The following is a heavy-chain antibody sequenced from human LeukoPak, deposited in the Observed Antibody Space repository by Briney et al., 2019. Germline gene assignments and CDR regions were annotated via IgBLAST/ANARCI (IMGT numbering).Heavy chain of an antibody. CDR2: ISYDGSNK. CDR3: AKGWGTLDY. CDR1: GFTFSRYG. J-gene: IGHJ4*02. Sequence: PGGSLRLSCAASGFTFSRYGMHWVRQAPGKGLEWVALISYDGSNKYYADSVKGRFTISRDNSKNTLYLQMNTLRAEDTAVYYCAKGWGTLDYWGQGTLVTVSS. D-gene: IGHD1-14*01. V-gene: IGHV3-30*18.